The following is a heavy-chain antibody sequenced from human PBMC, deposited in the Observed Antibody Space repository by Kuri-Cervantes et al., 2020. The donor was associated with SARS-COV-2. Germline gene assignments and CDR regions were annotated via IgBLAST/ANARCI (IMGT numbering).Heavy chain of an antibody. CDR2: ISYDGSNK. J-gene: IGHJ3*02. Sequence: GGSLRLSCAASGFTFSSYAMHWVRQAPGKGLEWVAVISYDGSNKYYADSVKGRFTISRDNSKNTLYLQMNSLRSEDTAVYYCARGVGSSWYVDDAFDIWGQGTMVTVSS. V-gene: IGHV3-30-3*01. CDR1: GFTFSSYA. CDR3: ARGVGSSWYVDDAFDI. D-gene: IGHD6-13*01.